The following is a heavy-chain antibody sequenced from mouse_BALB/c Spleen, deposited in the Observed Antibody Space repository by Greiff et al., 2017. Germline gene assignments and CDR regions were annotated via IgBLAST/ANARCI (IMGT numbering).Heavy chain of an antibody. V-gene: IGHV5-17*02. CDR1: GFTFSSFG. CDR2: ISSGSSTI. D-gene: IGHD2-1*01. Sequence: DVMLVESGGGLVQPGGSRKLSCAASGFTFSSFGMHWVRQAPEKGLEWVAYISSGSSTIYYADTVKGRFTISRDNPKNTLFLQMTSLRSEDTAMYYCARGDYYGNSYWGQGTLVTVSA. CDR3: ARGDYYGNSY. J-gene: IGHJ3*01.